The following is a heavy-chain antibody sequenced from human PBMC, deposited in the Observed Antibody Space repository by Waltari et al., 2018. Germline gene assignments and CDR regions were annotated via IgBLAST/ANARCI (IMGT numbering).Heavy chain of an antibody. CDR2: IHRGVNT. CDR1: GCDGSSSY. Sequence: EVQLVESGGGLLERGGSLRLACAGSGCDGSSSYRNWVRQPPGKGLEWVSGIHRGVNTYYADSVKGRFTISRDNSKNTLYLQMNSLRAEDTAVYYCAKDRSYGHSLANWGQGTLVTVSS. J-gene: IGHJ4*02. D-gene: IGHD4-17*01. V-gene: IGHV3-53*01. CDR3: AKDRSYGHSLAN.